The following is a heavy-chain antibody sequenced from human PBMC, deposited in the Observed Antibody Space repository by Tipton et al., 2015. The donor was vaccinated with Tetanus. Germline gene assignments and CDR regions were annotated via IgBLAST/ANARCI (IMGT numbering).Heavy chain of an antibody. V-gene: IGHV5-51*01. CDR3: ARAHCTDGVCNFDF. CDR2: IYPGDSDT. CDR1: GYIFNNYW. Sequence: QLVQSGGEVKKPGESLEISCKGSGYIFNNYWIGWVRQKPGKGLEWMGIIYPGDSDTRYSPSFQGQVTISVDKSINTAYLQWSSLKASDTSMFYWARAHCTDGVCNFDFWGQGALVTVAS. J-gene: IGHJ4*02. D-gene: IGHD2-8*01.